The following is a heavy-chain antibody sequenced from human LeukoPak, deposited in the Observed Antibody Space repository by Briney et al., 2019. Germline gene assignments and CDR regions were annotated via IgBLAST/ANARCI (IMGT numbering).Heavy chain of an antibody. CDR2: ISISSNYI. V-gene: IGHV3-21*04. CDR3: ARAQEGSYPGTYYFDY. J-gene: IGHJ4*02. CDR1: GFTFSRYS. D-gene: IGHD1-26*01. Sequence: PGGSLRLSCAASGFTFSRYSMNWVRQAPGKGLEWVSSISISSNYIYYADSVKGRFTISRDNSKNTLYLQMNSLRAEDTAVYYCARAQEGSYPGTYYFDYWGQGTLVTVSS.